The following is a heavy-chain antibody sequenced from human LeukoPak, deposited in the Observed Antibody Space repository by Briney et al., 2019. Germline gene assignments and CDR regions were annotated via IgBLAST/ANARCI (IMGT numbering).Heavy chain of an antibody. V-gene: IGHV1-8*02. CDR3: ARVSLPGSYYRVNYNAFDI. D-gene: IGHD1-26*01. CDR1: GYTFTSYD. Sequence: ASVKVSCKASGYTFTSYDINWVRQATGQGLEWMGWMNPNSGNTGYAQKFQGRVTMTRDMSTSTVYMELSSLRSEDTAVYYCARVSLPGSYYRVNYNAFDIWGQGTMVTVSS. CDR2: MNPNSGNT. J-gene: IGHJ3*02.